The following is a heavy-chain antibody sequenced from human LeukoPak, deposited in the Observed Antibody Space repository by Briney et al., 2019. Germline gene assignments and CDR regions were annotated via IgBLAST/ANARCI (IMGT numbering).Heavy chain of an antibody. J-gene: IGHJ4*02. V-gene: IGHV4-34*01. CDR1: GGSFSGYY. CDR2: INHSGST. Sequence: SETLSLTCAVYGGSFSGYYWSWIRQPPGKGLESIGEINHSGSTNYNPSLKSRVTISVDTSKNQFSLKLSSVTAADTAVYYCARVRVISGYSYGNFDYWGQGTLVTVSS. CDR3: ARVRVISGYSYGNFDY. D-gene: IGHD5-18*01.